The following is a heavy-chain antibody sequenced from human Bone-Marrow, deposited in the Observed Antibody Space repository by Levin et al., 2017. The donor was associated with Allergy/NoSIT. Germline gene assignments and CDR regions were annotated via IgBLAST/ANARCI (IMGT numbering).Heavy chain of an antibody. V-gene: IGHV3-9*01. CDR3: AKGLAYCGGDCPGHFDY. J-gene: IGHJ4*02. CDR2: ISWNSGSI. CDR1: GFTFDDYA. Sequence: PGGSLRLSCAASGFTFDDYAMHWVRQAPGKGLEWVSGISWNSGSIGYADSVKGRFTISRDNAKNSLYLQMNSLRAEDTALYYCAKGLAYCGGDCPGHFDYWGQGTLVTVSS. D-gene: IGHD2-21*02.